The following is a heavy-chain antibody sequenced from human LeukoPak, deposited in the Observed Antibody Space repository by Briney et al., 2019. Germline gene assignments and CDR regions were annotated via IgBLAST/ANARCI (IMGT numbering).Heavy chain of an antibody. D-gene: IGHD3-22*01. CDR2: ISSSGSII. V-gene: IGHV3-48*03. CDR1: EFTFSSYE. CDR3: ARDPRSGYYDAFDI. Sequence: RGSPRLSCAASEFTFSSYEMKSVCHAPRKGLWSVSYISSSGSIIYYARSVKGRFTISRDNAKTLLYLQMNSRRAEDTAVYYCARDPRSGYYDAFDIWGQGTMVTVSS. J-gene: IGHJ3*02.